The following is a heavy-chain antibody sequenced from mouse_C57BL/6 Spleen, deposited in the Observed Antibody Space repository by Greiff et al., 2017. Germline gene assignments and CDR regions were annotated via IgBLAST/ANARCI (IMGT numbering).Heavy chain of an antibody. Sequence: VHLVESGPELVKPGASVKISCKASGYAFSSSWMNWVKQRPGKGLEWIGRIYPGDGDTNYNGKFKGKATLTADKSSSTSSSTSEDSAVYFCARKVDYGYFDYWGKGTTLTVSS. CDR3: ARKVDYGYFDY. CDR1: GYAFSSSW. D-gene: IGHD1-1*01. V-gene: IGHV1-82*01. J-gene: IGHJ2*01. CDR2: IYPGDGDT.